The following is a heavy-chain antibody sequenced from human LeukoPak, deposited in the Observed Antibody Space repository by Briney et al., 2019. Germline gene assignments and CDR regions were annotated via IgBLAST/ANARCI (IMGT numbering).Heavy chain of an antibody. D-gene: IGHD1-26*01. Sequence: KPSETLSLTCTVSGGSTSSYYWSWIRQPPGKGLEWIGYIYYSGSTNYNPSLKSRVTISVDTSKNQFSLKLSSVTTADTAVYYCARAGGSYLEDDYWGQGTLVTVSS. CDR2: IYYSGST. J-gene: IGHJ4*02. V-gene: IGHV4-59*01. CDR3: ARAGGSYLEDDY. CDR1: GGSTSSYY.